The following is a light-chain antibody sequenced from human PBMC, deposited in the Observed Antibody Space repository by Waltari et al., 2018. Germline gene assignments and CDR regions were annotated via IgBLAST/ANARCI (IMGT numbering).Light chain of an antibody. CDR2: EVD. J-gene: IGLJ2*01. V-gene: IGLV2-8*01. Sequence: QSALTQPPSASGSPGQSVTISCTGTSGDVGAYPYVSWYQQLPGRAPKLIIYEVDKRPSGVPGRFSGSTSGNTASLTVSGAQAEDEGDYYCSSYSDTYNLVFGGGTKLTVL. CDR1: SGDVGAYPY. CDR3: SSYSDTYNLV.